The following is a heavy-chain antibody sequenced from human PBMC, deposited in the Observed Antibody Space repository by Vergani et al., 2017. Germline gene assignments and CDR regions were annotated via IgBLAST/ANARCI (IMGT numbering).Heavy chain of an antibody. Sequence: QVQLVESGGGLVKPGGSLRLSCAASGFTFSDYYMSWIRQAPGKGLEWVSSISSSSSYIYYADSVKGRFTISRDNAKNSLYLQMNSLRAEDTAVYYCARRMVRGVNSFDYWGQGTLVTVSS. CDR1: GFTFSDYY. CDR3: ARRMVRGVNSFDY. J-gene: IGHJ4*02. CDR2: ISSSSSYI. V-gene: IGHV3-11*06. D-gene: IGHD3-10*01.